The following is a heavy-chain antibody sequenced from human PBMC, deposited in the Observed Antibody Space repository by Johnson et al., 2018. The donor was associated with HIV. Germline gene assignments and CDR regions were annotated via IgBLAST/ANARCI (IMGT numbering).Heavy chain of an antibody. Sequence: VQLVESVGGVVRPGGSLRLSCAASGFTFDNYGMDWVRQAPGKGLEWVSGINWNGGSTGYADSVKGRFTLSSDHVQKSLYLQRNNLRAEDTALYYCARDRRNYYDRSCYPDYDAFDSWGQGTVVTVSS. CDR3: ARDRRNYYDRSCYPDYDAFDS. J-gene: IGHJ3*02. CDR1: GFTFDNYG. D-gene: IGHD3-22*01. V-gene: IGHV3-20*04. CDR2: INWNGGST.